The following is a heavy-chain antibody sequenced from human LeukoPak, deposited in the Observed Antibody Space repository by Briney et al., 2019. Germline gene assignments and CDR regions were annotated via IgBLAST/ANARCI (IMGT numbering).Heavy chain of an antibody. D-gene: IGHD3-3*01. V-gene: IGHV1-18*01. Sequence: KFQGRVTMTTDTSTSTAYMELRSLRSDDTAVYYCARGEFLGGWFDPWGQGTLVTVSS. J-gene: IGHJ5*02. CDR3: ARGEFLGGWFDP.